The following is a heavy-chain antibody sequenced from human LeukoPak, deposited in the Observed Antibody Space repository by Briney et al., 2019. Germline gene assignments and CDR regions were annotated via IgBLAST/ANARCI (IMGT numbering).Heavy chain of an antibody. CDR1: GFTFSSYA. Sequence: GRSLRLSCAASGFTFSSYAMHWVRQAPGKGLEWVAVISCDGSNKYYADSVKGRFTISRDNSKNTLYLQMNSLRAEDTAVYYCARAGIRFLEWLLADYWGQGTLVTVSS. D-gene: IGHD3-3*01. J-gene: IGHJ4*02. CDR3: ARAGIRFLEWLLADY. CDR2: ISCDGSNK. V-gene: IGHV3-30*04.